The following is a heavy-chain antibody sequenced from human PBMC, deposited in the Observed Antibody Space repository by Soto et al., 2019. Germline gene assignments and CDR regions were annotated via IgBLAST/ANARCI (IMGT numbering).Heavy chain of an antibody. V-gene: IGHV4-31*03. D-gene: IGHD2-21*01. Sequence: QVQLQESGPGLVKPSQTLSLTCTVSGGSISSGGYYWSWIRQHPGKGLEWIGYIYYSGSTYYNPSPTSRVTISVDTSRNQFSLKLSSVTAADTAVYYCVSGNCGGDCYLPPKLAFDIWGQGTMVTVSS. CDR3: VSGNCGGDCYLPPKLAFDI. J-gene: IGHJ3*02. CDR2: IYYSGST. CDR1: GGSISSGGYY.